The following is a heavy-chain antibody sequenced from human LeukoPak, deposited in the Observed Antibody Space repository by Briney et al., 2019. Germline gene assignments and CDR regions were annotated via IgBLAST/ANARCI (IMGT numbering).Heavy chain of an antibody. D-gene: IGHD5-24*01. CDR2: ISYSGSA. V-gene: IGHV4-59*01. CDR3: ARGEMATIYFDY. CDR1: SGSISSDY. Sequence: SETLSLTCTVSSGSISSDYWSWIRQPPGKGLEWIGYISYSGSASYNPSLKTRVTISIDKSKNQFSLKMTSVTAADTAVYYCARGEMATIYFDYWGQGTLVTVSS. J-gene: IGHJ4*02.